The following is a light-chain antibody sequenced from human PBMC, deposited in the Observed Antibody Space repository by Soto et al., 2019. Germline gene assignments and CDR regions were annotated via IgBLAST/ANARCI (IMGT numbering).Light chain of an antibody. CDR3: GTWDSSLSAWV. CDR1: RSNIGNNY. CDR2: ENN. V-gene: IGLV1-51*02. J-gene: IGLJ3*02. Sequence: QSVLTQPPSVSAAPGQTVSISCSGSRSNIGNNYVSWYQHLPGTAPKVLIYENNKRPSVLPDRFSGSKSGTSATLGITGVQTGDEAIYYCGTWDSSLSAWVFGGGTKLTVL.